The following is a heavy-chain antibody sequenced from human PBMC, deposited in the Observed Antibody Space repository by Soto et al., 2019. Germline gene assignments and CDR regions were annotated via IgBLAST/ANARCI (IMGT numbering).Heavy chain of an antibody. CDR3: AKDNCISTSCYRLYNWFDP. Sequence: GGSLRLSCAASGFTFSSYGMHWVRQAPGKGLEWVAVISYDGSNKYYADSVRGRFTISRDNSKNTLYLQMNSLRAEDTAVYYCAKDNCISTSCYRLYNWFDPWGQRTLVTV. CDR1: GFTFSSYG. CDR2: ISYDGSNK. D-gene: IGHD2-2*01. V-gene: IGHV3-30*18. J-gene: IGHJ5*02.